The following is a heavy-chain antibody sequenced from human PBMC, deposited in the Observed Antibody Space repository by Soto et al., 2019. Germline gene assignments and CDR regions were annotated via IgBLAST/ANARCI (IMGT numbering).Heavy chain of an antibody. CDR2: INADGSMP. Sequence: EVQLVESGGGLVQPGGSLRLSCAASGFSFTNIWMYWVRQAPGKGLVWVSRINADGSMPSHADSVRGRCTISRDNAKNALSLQMNSIRAEDTAVYYCVTGFRWGQGTLVPVYS. V-gene: IGHV3-74*01. CDR1: GFSFTNIW. CDR3: VTGFR. J-gene: IGHJ4*02.